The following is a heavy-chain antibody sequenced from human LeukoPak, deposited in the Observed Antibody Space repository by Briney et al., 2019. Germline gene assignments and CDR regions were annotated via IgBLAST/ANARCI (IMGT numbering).Heavy chain of an antibody. CDR2: IYTSGST. CDR1: GGSISSYY. V-gene: IGHV4-4*07. J-gene: IGHJ5*02. D-gene: IGHD2-2*01. Sequence: SETLSLTCTVSGGSISSYYWSWIRQPAGKGLEWIGRIYTSGSTNYNPSLKSRVTMSVDTSKNQFSLKLSSVTAADTAVYYCARDRGLSCSSTCCYEFDPWGQGTLVTVSS. CDR3: ARDRGLSCSSTCCYEFDP.